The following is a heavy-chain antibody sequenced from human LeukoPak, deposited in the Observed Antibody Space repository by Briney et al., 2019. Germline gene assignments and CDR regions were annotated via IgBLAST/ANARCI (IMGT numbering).Heavy chain of an antibody. CDR1: GGSISSYY. J-gene: IGHJ4*02. V-gene: IGHV4-4*07. Sequence: PSETLSLTCTVSGGSISSYYWSWIRQPAGKGLEWIGRIYTSGSTNYNPSLKSRVTISVDTSKNQFSLKLSSVTAADTAVYYCARGGRYYDFRSGYYRVFDYWGQGTLVTVSS. CDR2: IYTSGST. CDR3: ARGGRYYDFRSGYYRVFDY. D-gene: IGHD3-3*01.